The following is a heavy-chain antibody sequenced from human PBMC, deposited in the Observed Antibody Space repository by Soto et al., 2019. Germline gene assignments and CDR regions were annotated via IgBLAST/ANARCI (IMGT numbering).Heavy chain of an antibody. CDR3: ARVTPGYYDSSGPLSN. V-gene: IGHV4-38-2*01. J-gene: IGHJ4*02. CDR2: IYHSGST. Sequence: WETLSLTCAVSGYSISSGYYWGWIRQPPGKGLEWIGSIYHSGSTYYNPSLKSRVTISVDTSKNQFSLKLSSVTAADTAVYYCARVTPGYYDSSGPLSNWGQGTLVTVSS. CDR1: GYSISSGYY. D-gene: IGHD3-22*01.